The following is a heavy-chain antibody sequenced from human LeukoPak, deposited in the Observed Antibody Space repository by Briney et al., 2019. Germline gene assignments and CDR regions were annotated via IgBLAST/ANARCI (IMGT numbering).Heavy chain of an antibody. CDR1: GFTLRTYE. CDR2: VSSSGGAT. J-gene: IGHJ6*02. V-gene: IGHV3-48*03. D-gene: IGHD4-23*01. CDR3: ARDPNSYFYGLDV. Sequence: PGGSLRLSCAASGFTLRTYEMTWVRQAPGKGLEWISFVSSSGGATFYADSVKGRFTVYRDNAENSVYLQMNSLRAEDTAIYYCARDPNSYFYGLDVWGQGTTVTVSS.